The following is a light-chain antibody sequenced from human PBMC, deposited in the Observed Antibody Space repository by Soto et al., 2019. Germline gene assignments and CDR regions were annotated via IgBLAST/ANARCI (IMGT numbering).Light chain of an antibody. V-gene: IGKV3-20*01. Sequence: EIVLTQSPGTLSLSPGERATFSCRASQSVSSNYLAWYQQKPGQAPRLLIYGAFKRATGIPDRFSGSGSGTDFTLTISRMEPEDFAAYCCQQYGSSQRTFGQGTKVDIK. J-gene: IGKJ1*01. CDR2: GAF. CDR3: QQYGSSQRT. CDR1: QSVSSNY.